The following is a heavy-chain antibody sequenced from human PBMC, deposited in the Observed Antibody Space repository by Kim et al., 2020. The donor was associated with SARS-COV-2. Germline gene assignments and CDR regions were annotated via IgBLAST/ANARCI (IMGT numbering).Heavy chain of an antibody. D-gene: IGHD2-15*01. J-gene: IGHJ3*02. Sequence: ASVKVSCKASGYTFTGYDMHWVRQAPGQGLEWMGRINANSGSTNYAQKLQGRVTMTTDTSISTAYMELSRLRSDDTAVYYCARDAGYCVGGCFYPPPGAFDIWGQGTMVTVSS. CDR1: GYTFTGYD. CDR2: INANSGST. CDR3: ARDAGYCVGGCFYPPPGAFDI. V-gene: IGHV1-2*06.